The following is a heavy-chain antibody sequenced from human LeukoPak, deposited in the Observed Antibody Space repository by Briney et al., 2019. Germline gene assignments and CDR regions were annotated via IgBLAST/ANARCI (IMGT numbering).Heavy chain of an antibody. CDR1: GGSISSGSYY. CDR3: ARELLGPQAYNWFDP. V-gene: IGHV4-61*02. J-gene: IGHJ5*02. CDR2: IYTSGST. Sequence: SQTLSLTCTVSGGSISSGSYYWSWIRQPAGKGLEWIGRIYTSGSTNYNPSLKSRVTISVDTSKNQFSLKLSSVTAADTAVYYCARELLGPQAYNWFDPWGRGTLVTVSS. D-gene: IGHD3-16*01.